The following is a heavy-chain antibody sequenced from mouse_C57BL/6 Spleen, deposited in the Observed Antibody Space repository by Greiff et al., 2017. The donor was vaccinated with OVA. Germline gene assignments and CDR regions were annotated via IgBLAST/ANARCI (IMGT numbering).Heavy chain of an antibody. V-gene: IGHV1-54*01. J-gene: IGHJ1*03. CDR2: INPGSGGT. CDR3: ARGAYYGSSYRYFDV. Sequence: VQLQESGTELVRPGTSVKVSCKASGYAFTNYLIEWLKQRPGQGLEWIGVINPGSGGTNYNEKFKGKATLTADKSSSTAYMQLSSLTSEDSAVYFCARGAYYGSSYRYFDVWGTGTTVTVSS. D-gene: IGHD1-1*01. CDR1: GYAFTNYL.